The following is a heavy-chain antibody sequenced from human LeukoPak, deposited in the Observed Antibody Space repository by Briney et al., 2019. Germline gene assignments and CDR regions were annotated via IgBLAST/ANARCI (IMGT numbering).Heavy chain of an antibody. J-gene: IGHJ4*02. Sequence: GGSLRLSCAASGFTFSSYSMNWVRQAPGKGLEWTSSISSSSSYIYYADSVKGRFTISRDNAKNSLYLQMNSLRAEDTAVYYCARADGSGSYYFGPLDYWGQGTLVTVSS. CDR1: GFTFSSYS. CDR3: ARADGSGSYYFGPLDY. CDR2: ISSSSSYI. V-gene: IGHV3-21*01. D-gene: IGHD3-10*01.